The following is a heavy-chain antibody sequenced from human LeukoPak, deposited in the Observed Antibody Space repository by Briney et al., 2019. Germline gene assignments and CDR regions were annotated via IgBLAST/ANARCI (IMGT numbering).Heavy chain of an antibody. D-gene: IGHD2-2*01. CDR1: GFTFSGSA. V-gene: IGHV3-73*01. CDR2: IRSKANSYAT. J-gene: IGHJ6*04. Sequence: GGSLRLSCAASGFTFSGSAMHWVRQASGKGLEWVGRIRSKANSYATAYAVSVRGRFAISRGDSKYTAYLQMNSLRTEDTAVYYCTRPYCSSTSCSGGMDVWGKGTTVTVSS. CDR3: TRPYCSSTSCSGGMDV.